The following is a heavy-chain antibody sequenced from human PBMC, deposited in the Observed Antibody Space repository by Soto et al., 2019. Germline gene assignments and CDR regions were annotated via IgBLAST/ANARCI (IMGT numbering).Heavy chain of an antibody. CDR3: AKDRVGGTFYTPLGF. D-gene: IGHD1-7*01. V-gene: IGHV3-30*18. J-gene: IGHJ4*02. CDR2: ITYDGSFQ. CDR1: GFNFDNYG. Sequence: EGSLRLSCQASGFNFDNYGMHWVRQAPGKGLEWVAVITYDGSFQYYADSVKGRFTISRDNSKNTLFLHLNTLKPEDTAVYHCAKDRVGGTFYTPLGFWGQGTLVTV.